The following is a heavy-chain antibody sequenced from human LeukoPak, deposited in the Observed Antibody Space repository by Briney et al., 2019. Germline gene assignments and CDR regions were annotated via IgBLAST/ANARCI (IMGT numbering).Heavy chain of an antibody. D-gene: IGHD3-9*01. V-gene: IGHV3-66*01. Sequence: PGGSLRLSCAASGFTVSSNYMSWVRQAPGKGLEWVSVIYSGGSTYYADSVKGRFTISRDNSKNTLYLQMNSLRAEDTAVYYCARDYDILTGYFRGGFDYWGQGTLVTVSS. CDR1: GFTVSSNY. CDR2: IYSGGST. J-gene: IGHJ4*02. CDR3: ARDYDILTGYFRGGFDY.